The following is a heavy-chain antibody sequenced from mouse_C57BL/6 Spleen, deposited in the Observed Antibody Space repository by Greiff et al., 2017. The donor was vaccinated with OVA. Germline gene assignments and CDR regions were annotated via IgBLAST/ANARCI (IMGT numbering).Heavy chain of an antibody. CDR2: ISSGGSYT. CDR3: ARHRDYCSSYVGYFDY. Sequence: EVMLVESGGDLVKPGGSLKLSCAASGFTFSSYGMSWVRQTPDKRLEWVATISSGGSYTYYPDSVKGRFTISRDNAKNTLYLQRSSLKSEDTAMYYCARHRDYCSSYVGYFDYWGQGTTLTVSS. J-gene: IGHJ2*01. D-gene: IGHD1-1*01. V-gene: IGHV5-6*01. CDR1: GFTFSSYG.